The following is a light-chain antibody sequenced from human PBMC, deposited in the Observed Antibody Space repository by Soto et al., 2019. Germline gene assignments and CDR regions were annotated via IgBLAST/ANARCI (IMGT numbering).Light chain of an antibody. CDR1: RDISSS. CDR2: AAS. Sequence: DVQMTQSPSSLSASVGDRVTITCRASRDISSSLAWYQQKPGKVPKLLIYAASTLHAGVKSRFSGSGSGTFFTHTINSLQPEDVATYYCQKYNSAPNTFGRGTRLEIK. V-gene: IGKV1-27*01. J-gene: IGKJ2*01. CDR3: QKYNSAPNT.